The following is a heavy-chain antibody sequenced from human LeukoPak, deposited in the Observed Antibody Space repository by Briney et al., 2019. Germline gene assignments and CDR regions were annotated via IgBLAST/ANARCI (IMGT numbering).Heavy chain of an antibody. D-gene: IGHD6-19*01. J-gene: IGHJ3*02. CDR1: GFTFSSYA. CDR2: ISGSGGST. V-gene: IGHV3-23*01. CDR3: AKDWGGIAVAGDGAFDI. Sequence: GGSLRLSCAASGFTFSSYAMSWVRQAPGKGVEWGSAISGSGGSTYYADSVKGGFTISRDNSKNTLYLQMNSLRAEDTAVYYCAKDWGGIAVAGDGAFDIWGQGTMVTVSS.